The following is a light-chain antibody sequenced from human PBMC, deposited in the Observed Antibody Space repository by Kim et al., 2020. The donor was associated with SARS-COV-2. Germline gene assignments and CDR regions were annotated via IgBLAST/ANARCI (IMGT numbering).Light chain of an antibody. V-gene: IGKV1D-12*01. J-gene: IGKJ4*01. Sequence: SVGERVTIPCRASRGISSGLSWYQQKPGKAPKLLSYAASSLQSGFPSRFSGSGSGTDLTLTISSLQPEDFETYYCQRSNSFPPITFGGGTKVDIK. CDR1: RGISSG. CDR2: AAS. CDR3: QRSNSFPPIT.